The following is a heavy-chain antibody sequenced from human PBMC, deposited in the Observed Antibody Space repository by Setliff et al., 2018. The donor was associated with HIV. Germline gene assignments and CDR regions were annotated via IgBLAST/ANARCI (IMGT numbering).Heavy chain of an antibody. J-gene: IGHJ4*02. CDR2: IYYSGGT. D-gene: IGHD3-3*01. CDR3: ARAPITIFGVVTHPFDY. V-gene: IGHV4-59*12. CDR1: GGSISAYY. Sequence: SETLSLTCTVSGGSISAYYWSWIRQPPGKGLEWIGYIYYSGGTTYNPSLKSRVTISVGASKSQFSLKLTSVTAADTAVYYCARAPITIFGVVTHPFDYWGQGTLVTVSS.